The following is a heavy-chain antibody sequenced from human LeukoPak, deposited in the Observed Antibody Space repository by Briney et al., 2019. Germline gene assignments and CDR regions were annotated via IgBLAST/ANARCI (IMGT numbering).Heavy chain of an antibody. D-gene: IGHD3-22*01. V-gene: IGHV6-1*01. J-gene: IGHJ4*02. CDR3: ARVLGEYYYDSSGSFDY. Sequence: SQTLSLTCAISGDSVSSNSAAWNWIRQSPSRGLEWLGRTYFRSTWYTDYAVSVKSRITINPDTSKNQFSLQLNSVTPEDTAVYYCARVLGEYYYDSSGSFDYWGQGTLVTVSS. CDR1: GDSVSSNSAA. CDR2: TYFRSTWYT.